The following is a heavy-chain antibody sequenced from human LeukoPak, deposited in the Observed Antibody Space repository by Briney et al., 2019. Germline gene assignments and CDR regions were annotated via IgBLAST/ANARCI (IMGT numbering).Heavy chain of an antibody. CDR1: GYTFTGYY. CDR2: INPNRGGT. D-gene: IGHD2-15*01. Sequence: ASVKVSCKASGYTFTGYYIHWVRQAPGQGLEWMGWINPNRGGTKYAQKFQGRVTMTRDTSISTAYMELSRLRSDDTAVYYCARETEFCSGGSCYGGNDYWGQGTLVTVSS. V-gene: IGHV1-2*02. CDR3: ARETEFCSGGSCYGGNDY. J-gene: IGHJ4*02.